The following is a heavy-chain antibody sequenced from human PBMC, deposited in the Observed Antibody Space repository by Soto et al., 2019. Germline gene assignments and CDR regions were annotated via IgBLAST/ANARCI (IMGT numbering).Heavy chain of an antibody. CDR2: IWYDGSNK. D-gene: IGHD6-25*01. V-gene: IGHV3-33*01. CDR1: GFTFSRYG. Sequence: QVQLVESGGGVVQPGKSLRLSCAASGFTFSRYGMHWVRQAPGKGLEWVAVIWYDGSNKNYADSVKGRFTISRDNSKNTLGLQMNSLRAEDTAMYYCARERGVGYNRVPVNYGMDVWGQGTTVTVSS. CDR3: ARERGVGYNRVPVNYGMDV. J-gene: IGHJ6*02.